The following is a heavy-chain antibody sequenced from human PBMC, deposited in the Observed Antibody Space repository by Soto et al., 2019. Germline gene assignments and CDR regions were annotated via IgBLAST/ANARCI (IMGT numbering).Heavy chain of an antibody. D-gene: IGHD3-3*01. CDR1: GFTFSSYA. V-gene: IGHV3-23*01. CDR2: ISGSGGST. CDR3: ATLSGGFLEWSAGYV. Sequence: GGSLRLSCAASGFTFSSYAMSWVRQAPGKGLEWVSAISGSGGSTYYADSVKGRFTISRDNSKNTLYLQMNRLRAEDTAVYYCATLSGGFLEWSAGYVWGKGTTVTVS. J-gene: IGHJ6*03.